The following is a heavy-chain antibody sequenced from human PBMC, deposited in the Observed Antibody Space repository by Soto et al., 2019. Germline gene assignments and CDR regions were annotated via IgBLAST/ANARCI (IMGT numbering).Heavy chain of an antibody. J-gene: IGHJ4*02. V-gene: IGHV1-18*01. CDR3: AREAVSGRTGFDY. CDR1: GYTFTSSG. D-gene: IGHD6-19*01. Sequence: QVQLVQSGAEVKKPGASVKVSCKASGYTFTSSGISWVRQAPGQGLEWMGWVNAYNGNTNYAQKFRGRVTRTTDTSTSTAYMELRSLRSDDTAVYYCAREAVSGRTGFDYWGQGTLVTVSS. CDR2: VNAYNGNT.